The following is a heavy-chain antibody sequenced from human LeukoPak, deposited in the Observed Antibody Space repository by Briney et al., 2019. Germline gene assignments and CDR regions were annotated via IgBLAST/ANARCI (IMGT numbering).Heavy chain of an antibody. V-gene: IGHV4-4*07. J-gene: IGHJ3*02. CDR2: IYHSGST. CDR1: GGSISSYY. D-gene: IGHD3-22*01. CDR3: ARSDYYDSSGYYSYSFDI. Sequence: SETLSLTCTVSGGSISSYYWSWIRQPAGKGLEWIGRIYHSGSTNYNPSLQSRVTLSVDTSKNQFSLNLTSVTAADTAVYYCARSDYYDSSGYYSYSFDIWGQGTLVTVSS.